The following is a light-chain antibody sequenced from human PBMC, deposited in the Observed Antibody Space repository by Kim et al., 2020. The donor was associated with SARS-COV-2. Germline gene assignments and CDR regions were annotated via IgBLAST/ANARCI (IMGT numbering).Light chain of an antibody. CDR2: GAS. V-gene: IGKV3-20*01. CDR1: QSVSSPY. Sequence: EIVLAQSPGPLSLSPGQRATLSCRASQSVSSPYLAWYQQKPGQPPRLLIYGASNRATGVPDRFSGSGSGTDFTLTISRLDPEDFAVYFCQQYDDSPLTFGQGTKLEI. CDR3: QQYDDSPLT. J-gene: IGKJ2*01.